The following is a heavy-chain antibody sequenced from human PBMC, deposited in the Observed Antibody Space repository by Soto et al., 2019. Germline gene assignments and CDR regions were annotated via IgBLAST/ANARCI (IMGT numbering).Heavy chain of an antibody. Sequence: GGSVRLSCAASGFTFSSYDMHWVRQATGKGLEWVSAIGTAGDTYYPGSVKGRFTISRENAKNSLYLQMNSLRAGDTAVYYCARGRYSGYDDLKDYYYGMDVWGQGTTVTVSS. CDR1: GFTFSSYD. CDR2: IGTAGDT. CDR3: ARGRYSGYDDLKDYYYGMDV. D-gene: IGHD5-12*01. J-gene: IGHJ6*02. V-gene: IGHV3-13*01.